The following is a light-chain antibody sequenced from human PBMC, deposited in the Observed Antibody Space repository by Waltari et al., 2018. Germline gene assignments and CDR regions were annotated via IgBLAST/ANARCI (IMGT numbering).Light chain of an antibody. J-gene: IGKJ1*01. Sequence: SCRAIQSVSRFLAWYQHKPGQAPRLLIYGASTRATGIPDRFSGSGSGTDFSLTISRLEPEDFAVYYCQKYDRLPATFGQGTKVEIK. V-gene: IGKV3-20*01. CDR1: QSVSRF. CDR2: GAS. CDR3: QKYDRLPAT.